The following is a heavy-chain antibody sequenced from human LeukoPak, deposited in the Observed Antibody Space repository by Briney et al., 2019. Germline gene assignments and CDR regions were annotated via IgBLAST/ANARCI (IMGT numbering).Heavy chain of an antibody. CDR2: IYYSGST. J-gene: IGHJ6*03. V-gene: IGHV4-39*01. CDR3: ARHSRSEGYFDWLTIPYYYYYMDV. D-gene: IGHD3-9*01. Sequence: SETLSLTCTVSGGSISSSSYYWGWIRQPPGKGLERIGSIYYSGSTYYNPSLKSRVTISVDTSKNQFSLKLSSVTAADTAVYYCARHSRSEGYFDWLTIPYYYYYMDVWGKGTTVTISS. CDR1: GGSISSSSYY.